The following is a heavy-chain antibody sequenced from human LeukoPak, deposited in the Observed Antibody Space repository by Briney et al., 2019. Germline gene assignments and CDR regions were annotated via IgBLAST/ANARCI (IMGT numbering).Heavy chain of an antibody. V-gene: IGHV3-21*01. D-gene: IGHD1-26*01. J-gene: IGHJ4*02. CDR3: ATDLGNSGYVDY. CDR2: ISSSSSYI. CDR1: GFTFSSYS. Sequence: GGSLRLSCAASGFTFSSYSMNWVRQAPGKGLEWVSSISSSSSYIYYADSVKGRFTISRDNAKNSLYLQMNSLRAEDTAVYYCATDLGNSGYVDYWGQGTLVTVSS.